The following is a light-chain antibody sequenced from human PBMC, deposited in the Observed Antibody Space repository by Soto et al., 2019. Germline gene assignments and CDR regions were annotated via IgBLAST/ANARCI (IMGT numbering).Light chain of an antibody. J-gene: IGKJ1*01. CDR2: AAS. V-gene: IGKV1-9*01. Sequence: DIQLTQSPSFLSPSIGESVTIKFRASQVISTSLAWYQVKPGKAPKLLIYAASTLESGVPSRFSATVSGTEFSLTITSLQPEDFATYYCQQLFDSPITFGQGTKVDI. CDR1: QVISTS. CDR3: QQLFDSPIT.